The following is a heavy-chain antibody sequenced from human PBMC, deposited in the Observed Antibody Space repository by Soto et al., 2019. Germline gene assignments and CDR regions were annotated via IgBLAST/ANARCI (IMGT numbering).Heavy chain of an antibody. CDR3: ASPVATVYYYYGMDV. CDR1: GGTFSSYA. J-gene: IGHJ6*02. CDR2: IIPLFGTA. D-gene: IGHD2-21*02. Sequence: QVQLVQSGAEVKKPGSSVKVSCKASGGTFSSYAITWVRQAPGQGLEWMGGIIPLFGTADYAQKFQGRVTMTADESTSTAYMELSSLRSEDTAVYYCASPVATVYYYYGMDVWGQGTTVTVSS. V-gene: IGHV1-69*12.